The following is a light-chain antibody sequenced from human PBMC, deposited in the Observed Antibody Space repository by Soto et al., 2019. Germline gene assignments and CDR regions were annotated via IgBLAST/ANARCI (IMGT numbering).Light chain of an antibody. J-gene: IGKJ4*01. CDR3: QQSYSAPLT. CDR2: ATS. CDR1: QSITKY. V-gene: IGKV1-39*01. Sequence: DIQMAQSPSSLSASVGDRVTIACRASQSITKYVNWFQQKPGKAPKLLIYATSSLQSGVSSRFSGSGSGTDFTLTISSLQPEDFATCYCQQSYSAPLTFGGGTTVDIK.